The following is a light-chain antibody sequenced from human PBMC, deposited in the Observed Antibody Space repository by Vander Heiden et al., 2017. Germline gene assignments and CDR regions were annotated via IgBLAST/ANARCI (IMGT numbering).Light chain of an antibody. CDR2: INN. J-gene: IGLJ2*01. V-gene: IGLV1-47*02. CDR1: SSNIGSNY. CDR3: AEWADRLSGGV. Sequence: QSVLTQPPSASGTPGQRVTISCSGSSSNIGSNYVYWYQQLPGTDPKRRIVINNQRPSGVPDRFACSKSGTYASPAITGLRSEEEADDDCAEWADRLSGGVFGGGTKLTVL.